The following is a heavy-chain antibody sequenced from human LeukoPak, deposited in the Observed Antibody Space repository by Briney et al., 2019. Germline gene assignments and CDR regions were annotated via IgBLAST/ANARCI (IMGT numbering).Heavy chain of an antibody. D-gene: IGHD5-18*01. CDR1: GFTFFNAD. CDR3: AKDLSGYSYGDANWFDP. CDR2: ITSSVIST. J-gene: IGHJ5*02. V-gene: IGHV3-23*01. Sequence: GGSLRLSCAASGFTFFNADMSWVRRAPGRGLEWVSTITSSVISTYYADSAKGRFTISRDNSKNTLFLQMSSLRAEDTAVYYCAKDLSGYSYGDANWFDPWGQGTLVTVSS.